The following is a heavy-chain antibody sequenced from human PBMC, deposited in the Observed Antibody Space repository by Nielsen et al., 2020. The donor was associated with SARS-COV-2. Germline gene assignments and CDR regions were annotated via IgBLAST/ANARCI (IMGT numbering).Heavy chain of an antibody. CDR1: GFTFSSYN. Sequence: GESLKISCAASGFTFSSYNMNWVRQAPGKGLEWVSSISSSSSYMHYADLVTGRFTISRDNSKNTLFLEMNSLRAEDTAVYYCAKVWWAETDAFDFWGQGTTVTVSS. CDR2: ISSSSSYM. V-gene: IGHV3-21*01. J-gene: IGHJ3*01. CDR3: AKVWWAETDAFDF. D-gene: IGHD2-21*01.